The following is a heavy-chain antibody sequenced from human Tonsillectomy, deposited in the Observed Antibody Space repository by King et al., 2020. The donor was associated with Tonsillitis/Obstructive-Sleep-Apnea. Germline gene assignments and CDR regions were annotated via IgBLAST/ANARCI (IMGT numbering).Heavy chain of an antibody. CDR1: GFTVSSNY. CDR3: ARAGSSGYDYRFDY. V-gene: IGHV3-66*01. Sequence: QLVQSGGGLVQPGGSLRLSCAASGFTVSSNYMSWVRQAPGKGLEWVSVIYSGGSTYYTESVKGRFTISRDNSKNTLDLQMNSLRAEDTAVYYCARAGSSGYDYRFDYWGQGTLVTVSS. D-gene: IGHD5-12*01. J-gene: IGHJ4*02. CDR2: IYSGGST.